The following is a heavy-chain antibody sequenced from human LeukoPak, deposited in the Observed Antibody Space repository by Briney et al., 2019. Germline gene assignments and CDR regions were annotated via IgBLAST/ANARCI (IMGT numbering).Heavy chain of an antibody. CDR1: GFTFSSYW. V-gene: IGHV3-7*01. CDR2: IKQDGSEK. Sequence: GGSLRLSCAASGFTFSSYWMSWARQAPGKGLEWVANIKQDGSEKYYVDSVKGRFTISRDNAKNSLYLQMNSLRAEDTAVYYCARAYTARENYFYYYMDVWGKGTTVTVSS. D-gene: IGHD5-18*01. CDR3: ARAYTARENYFYYYMDV. J-gene: IGHJ6*03.